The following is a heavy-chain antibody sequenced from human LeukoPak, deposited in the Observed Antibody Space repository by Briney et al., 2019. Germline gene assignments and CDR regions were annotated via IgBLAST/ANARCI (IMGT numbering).Heavy chain of an antibody. V-gene: IGHV3-23*01. CDR2: IRSSGDIT. J-gene: IGHJ4*02. Sequence: PGGSLRLSCAASGFTFSSYEMNWVRQAPGKGLEWVSSIRSSGDITDYADSVKGRFTISRDNSKNTLYLQMNSLRAEDTAVYYCAKGSGYGGTVHFDYWGQGTLVTVSS. D-gene: IGHD4-23*01. CDR1: GFTFSSYE. CDR3: AKGSGYGGTVHFDY.